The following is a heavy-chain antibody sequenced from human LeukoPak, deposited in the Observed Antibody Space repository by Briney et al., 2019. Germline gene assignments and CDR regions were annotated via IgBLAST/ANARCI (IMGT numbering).Heavy chain of an antibody. CDR3: AREELERRSFDY. V-gene: IGHV1-46*01. CDR1: GYTFTSYY. D-gene: IGHD1-1*01. J-gene: IGHJ4*02. CDR2: INPSGGST. Sequence: GASVKVSCKASGYTFTSYYMHWVRQAPGQGLEWMGIINPSGGSTSYAQKFQGRVTMTRDTSTSTVYMELSSLRSEATAVYYCAREELERRSFDYWGQGTLVTVSS.